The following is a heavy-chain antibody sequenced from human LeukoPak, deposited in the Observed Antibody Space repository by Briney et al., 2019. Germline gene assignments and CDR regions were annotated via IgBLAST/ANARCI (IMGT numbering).Heavy chain of an antibody. J-gene: IGHJ5*02. Sequence: SETLSLTCTVSGGSISSSSYYWGWIRQPPGKGLEWIGEINHSGSTNYNPSLKSRVTISVDTSKNQFSLKLSSVTAADTAVYYCARGPVYQLLLVRRNGWFDPWGQGTLVTVSS. CDR2: INHSGST. V-gene: IGHV4-39*07. CDR3: ARGPVYQLLLVRRNGWFDP. D-gene: IGHD2-2*01. CDR1: GGSISSSSYY.